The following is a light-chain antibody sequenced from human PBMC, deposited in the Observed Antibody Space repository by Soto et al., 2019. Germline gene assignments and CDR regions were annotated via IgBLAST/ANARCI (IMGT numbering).Light chain of an antibody. V-gene: IGLV1-40*01. CDR2: GNS. J-gene: IGLJ3*02. CDR1: SSNIGAGYH. Sequence: HSVLTQPPSVSGAPGQRVTLSCTGSSSNIGAGYHVHWYQQLPGTAPKLLIYGNSNRPSGVPDRFSGSKSGTSASLAITGLQAEDEADYYCQSYASSLSGSVVFGGGTKVTVL. CDR3: QSYASSLSGSVV.